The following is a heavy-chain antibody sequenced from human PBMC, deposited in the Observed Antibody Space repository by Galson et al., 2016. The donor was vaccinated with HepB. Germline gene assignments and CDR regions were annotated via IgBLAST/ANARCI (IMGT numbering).Heavy chain of an antibody. CDR3: ARETPIVGASYDY. CDR1: GFTFSEYY. D-gene: IGHD1-26*01. V-gene: IGHV3-11*01. CDR2: ITNSGSAI. J-gene: IGHJ4*02. Sequence: SLRLSCAASGFTFSEYYMSWIRQAPGKGLELVPYITNSGSAIYTADFVKGRFTISRDNAKNSLYLQMNSLRVEDTAVYYCARETPIVGASYDYWGQGTLVTVSS.